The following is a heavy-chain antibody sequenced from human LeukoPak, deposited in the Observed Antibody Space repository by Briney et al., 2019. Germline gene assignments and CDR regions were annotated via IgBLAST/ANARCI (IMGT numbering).Heavy chain of an antibody. D-gene: IGHD5-18*01. V-gene: IGHV4-31*03. Sequence: PSETLSLTCTVSGGSISSGGYYWSWIRQHPGKGLEWIGYIYYSGSTYYNPSLKSRVTISVDKSKNQFSLKLSSVTAADTAVYYCARDVSYGSLDYWGQGTLVTVSS. CDR2: IYYSGST. CDR3: ARDVSYGSLDY. J-gene: IGHJ4*02. CDR1: GGSISSGGYY.